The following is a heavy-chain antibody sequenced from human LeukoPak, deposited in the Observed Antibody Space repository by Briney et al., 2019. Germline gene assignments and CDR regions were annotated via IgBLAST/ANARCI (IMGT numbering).Heavy chain of an antibody. CDR3: ARAAMVRGVDYFDS. CDR2: ISYSGDTT. Sequence: PGGSLRLSCAASGFTFSSNAMSWVRQAPGKGLEWVSAISYSGDTTYYADSVKGRFTISRDNSKNTLYLQMNSLRAEDTAVYYCARAAMVRGVDYFDSWGQGTLVTVSS. D-gene: IGHD3-10*01. V-gene: IGHV3-23*01. J-gene: IGHJ4*02. CDR1: GFTFSSNA.